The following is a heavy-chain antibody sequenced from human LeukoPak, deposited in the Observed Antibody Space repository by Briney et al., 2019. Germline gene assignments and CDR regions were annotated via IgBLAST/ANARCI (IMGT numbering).Heavy chain of an antibody. Sequence: ASVKVSCEASGYSFTGHYIHWVRQAPGQGLEWMGWINPNSGGTNYAQKFQGRVTMTRDTSISTAYMELSRLRSDDTAVYYCARDHDWNDYFFDYWGQGTLVTVSS. CDR3: ARDHDWNDYFFDY. CDR1: GYSFTGHY. V-gene: IGHV1-2*02. J-gene: IGHJ4*02. CDR2: INPNSGGT. D-gene: IGHD1-1*01.